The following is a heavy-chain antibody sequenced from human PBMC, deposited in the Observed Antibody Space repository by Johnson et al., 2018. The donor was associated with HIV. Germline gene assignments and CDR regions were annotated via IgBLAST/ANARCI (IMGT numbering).Heavy chain of an antibody. Sequence: QVQLVESGGGVVQPGRSLRLSCAASGFTFSSYAMHWVRQAPGKGLEWVAVISYDGSNKYYADSVKGRFTISRDNAKNSLYLQMNSLRAEDPAVYYCAQDTSDRTVTTTRVAFDIWGQGKMVTVAS. CDR1: GFTFSSYA. J-gene: IGHJ3*02. D-gene: IGHD4-17*01. V-gene: IGHV3-30*04. CDR3: AQDTSDRTVTTTRVAFDI. CDR2: ISYDGSNK.